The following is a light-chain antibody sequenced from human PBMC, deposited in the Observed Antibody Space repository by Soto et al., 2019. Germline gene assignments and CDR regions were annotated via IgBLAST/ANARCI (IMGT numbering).Light chain of an antibody. CDR3: QHHNSYSQT. CDR1: QSIRHY. J-gene: IGKJ1*01. CDR2: GAS. Sequence: DIQMTQFPPTLFASVGDRVTITCRASQSIRHYLAWYQQMPGKAPKLLIYGASTLQSGVPSRFSGSGSGTEFTLTISSLQPDDFGTYFCQHHNSYSQTFGQGTKV. V-gene: IGKV1-5*01.